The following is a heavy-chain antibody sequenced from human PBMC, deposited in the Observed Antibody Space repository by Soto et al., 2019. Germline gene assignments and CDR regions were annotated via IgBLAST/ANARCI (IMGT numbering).Heavy chain of an antibody. J-gene: IGHJ4*02. CDR3: VKDRDGGSSPLFLHY. D-gene: IGHD1-26*01. CDR1: GFTFSSYA. Sequence: PGGSLRLSCSASGFTFSSYAMHWVRQAPGKGLEYVSAISSNGGSTYYADSVKGRFTISRDNSKNTLYLQMSSLRAEDTAVYYCVKDRDGGSSPLFLHYWGQGTLVTVSS. CDR2: ISSNGGST. V-gene: IGHV3-64D*08.